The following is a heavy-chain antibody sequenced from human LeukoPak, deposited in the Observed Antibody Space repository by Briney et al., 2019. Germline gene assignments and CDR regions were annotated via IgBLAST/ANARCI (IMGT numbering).Heavy chain of an antibody. D-gene: IGHD3-10*01. CDR1: GFTFSSYG. CDR2: IWYDGSNK. CDR3: ARDHVVRGVIIKPLDY. Sequence: GGSLRLSCAASGFTFSSYGMHWVRQAPGKGLEWVAVIWYDGSNKYYADSVKGRFTIYRDNSKNTLYLQMNSLRAEDTAVYYCARDHVVRGVIIKPLDYWGQGTLVTVSS. J-gene: IGHJ4*02. V-gene: IGHV3-33*01.